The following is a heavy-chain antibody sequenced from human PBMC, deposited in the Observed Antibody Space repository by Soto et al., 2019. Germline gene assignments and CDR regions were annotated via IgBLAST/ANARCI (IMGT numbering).Heavy chain of an antibody. D-gene: IGHD2-2*01. Sequence: QVQLQESGPGLVKPSQTLSLTCTVSGGSISSGDYYWSWIRQPPGKGLEWIGYIYYSGSTYYNPSLKSRVTISVDTSKHQCSLKLSSVTAADTAVYYCASRLLVPAAAYYYGMDVWGQGTTVTVSS. CDR1: GGSISSGDYY. CDR2: IYYSGST. J-gene: IGHJ6*02. CDR3: ASRLLVPAAAYYYGMDV. V-gene: IGHV4-30-4*01.